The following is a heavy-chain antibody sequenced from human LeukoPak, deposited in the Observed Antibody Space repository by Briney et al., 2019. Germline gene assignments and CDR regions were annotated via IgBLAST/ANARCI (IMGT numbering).Heavy chain of an antibody. J-gene: IGHJ5*02. CDR2: IYYSGRT. V-gene: IGHV4-39*01. CDR3: ASSYCGGDCRRNWFDP. D-gene: IGHD2-21*02. CDR1: GGSISSSSYY. Sequence: SETLSLTCTVSGGSISSSSYYWGWIRPPPGKGLEWIGTIYYSGRTYNNPSHKSRVTISVDTSKSQFSLKLSSVTATDTAVYYCASSYCGGDCRRNWFDPWGQGTLVTVSS.